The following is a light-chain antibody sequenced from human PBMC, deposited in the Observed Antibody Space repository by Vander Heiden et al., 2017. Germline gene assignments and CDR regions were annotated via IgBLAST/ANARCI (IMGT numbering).Light chain of an antibody. V-gene: IGLV3-25*03. CDR2: KDS. J-gene: IGLJ2*01. Sequence: SYELTQPPSVSVSPGQTARITCSADALPKQYAYWYQQKPGQAPVLVIEKDSERPSGIPERFSCASACTTAASIISGVQAEDEADEYWQSADSSGTSHGVFGGGTKLTVL. CDR3: QSADSSGTSHGV. CDR1: ALPKQY.